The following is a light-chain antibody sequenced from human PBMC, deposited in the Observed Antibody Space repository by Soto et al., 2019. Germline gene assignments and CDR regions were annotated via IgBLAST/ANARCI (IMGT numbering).Light chain of an antibody. CDR1: QSISSW. V-gene: IGKV1-5*03. CDR3: QQYNSYWT. Sequence: DIQMAQFPSRLCAYLVARVTETCRASQSISSWLAWYQQTPGKAPKLLIYKASSLESGVPSRFSGSGSGTEFTLTISSLQPDDFATYYCQQYNSYWTFGQGTKVDIK. CDR2: KAS. J-gene: IGKJ1*01.